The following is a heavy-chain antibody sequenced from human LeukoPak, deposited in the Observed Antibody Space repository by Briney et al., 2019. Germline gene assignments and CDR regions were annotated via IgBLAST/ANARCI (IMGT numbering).Heavy chain of an antibody. CDR1: GFNFNSY. V-gene: IGHV3-7*01. Sequence: GESLRLSCAASGFNFNSYMGWVRQAPEDGLEWVAIINRDETDIYYVDSVKGRFTISRDNAKSSLFLEMNSLGVEDTGVYYCARGDGRGRSDGATWGPGTLVTVSS. CDR3: ARGDGRGRSDGAT. CDR2: INRDETDI. J-gene: IGHJ1*01. D-gene: IGHD6-19*01.